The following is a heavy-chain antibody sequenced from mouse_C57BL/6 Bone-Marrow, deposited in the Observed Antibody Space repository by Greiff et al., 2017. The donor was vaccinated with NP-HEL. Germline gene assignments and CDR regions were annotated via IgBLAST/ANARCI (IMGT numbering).Heavy chain of an antibody. CDR1: GYTFTNYW. CDR3: ARSGGNYDYYAMDY. J-gene: IGHJ4*01. CDR2: IYPGGGYT. D-gene: IGHD2-1*01. V-gene: IGHV1-63*01. Sequence: VQVVESGAELVRPGTSVKMSCKASGYTFTNYWIGWAKQRPGHGLEWIGDIYPGGGYTNYNEKFKGKATLTADKSSSTAYMQFSSLTSEDSAIYYCARSGGNYDYYAMDYWGQGTSVTVSS.